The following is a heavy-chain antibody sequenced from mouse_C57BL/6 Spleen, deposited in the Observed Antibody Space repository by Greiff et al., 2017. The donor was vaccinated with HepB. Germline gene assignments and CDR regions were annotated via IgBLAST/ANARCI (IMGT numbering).Heavy chain of an antibody. CDR3: ARSSYDYFDY. V-gene: IGHV5-6*01. CDR2: ISSGGSYT. Sequence: EVQLVESGGDLVKPGGSLKLSCAASGFTFSSYGMSWVRQTPDKRLEWVATISSGGSYTYYPDSVKGRFTISRDNAKNTLYLQMSSLKSEDTAMYYCARSSYDYFDYWGQGTTLTVSS. D-gene: IGHD1-1*01. CDR1: GFTFSSYG. J-gene: IGHJ2*01.